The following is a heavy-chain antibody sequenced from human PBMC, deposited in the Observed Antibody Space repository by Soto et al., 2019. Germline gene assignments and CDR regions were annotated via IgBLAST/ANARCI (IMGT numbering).Heavy chain of an antibody. D-gene: IGHD2-2*01. CDR3: AKDGPADFLRVVPAAPGGSWFDP. Sequence: PGGALRLSCAASGFTFSSYAMSWVRQAPGKGLEWVSAISGSGGSTYYADSVKGRFTISRDNSKNTLYLQMNSLRAEDTAVYYCAKDGPADFLRVVPAAPGGSWFDPWGQGTLVPVSP. J-gene: IGHJ5*02. CDR1: GFTFSSYA. V-gene: IGHV3-23*01. CDR2: ISGSGGST.